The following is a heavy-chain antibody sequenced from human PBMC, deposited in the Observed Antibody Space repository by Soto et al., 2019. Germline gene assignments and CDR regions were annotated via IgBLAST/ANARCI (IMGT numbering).Heavy chain of an antibody. J-gene: IGHJ4*02. V-gene: IGHV3-21*01. Sequence: PGGSLRPSCAASEFTFSSYSMNRVRQAPGQGLEWVSSISSSSSYIYYADSVKGRFTISRDNAKNSLYLQMNSLRAEDTAVYYCARDRGYDFWSGYYGPYFDYWGQGTLVTAPQ. CDR3: ARDRGYDFWSGYYGPYFDY. CDR2: ISSSSSYI. D-gene: IGHD3-3*01. CDR1: EFTFSSYS.